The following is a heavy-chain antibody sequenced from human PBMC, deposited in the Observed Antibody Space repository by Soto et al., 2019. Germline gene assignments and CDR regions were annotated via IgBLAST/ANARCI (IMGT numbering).Heavy chain of an antibody. CDR2: ISAYNGNT. J-gene: IGHJ4*02. Sequence: GASVKVSCKASGYTCTSYGISCVLQAPLQGLEWMGWISAYNGNTNYAQKLQGRVTMTTDTSTSTAYMELRSLRSDDTAVYYCAREGATYYDYVWGSYRSRYFDYWGQGTLVTVSS. CDR3: AREGATYYDYVWGSYRSRYFDY. V-gene: IGHV1-18*04. D-gene: IGHD3-16*02. CDR1: GYTCTSYG.